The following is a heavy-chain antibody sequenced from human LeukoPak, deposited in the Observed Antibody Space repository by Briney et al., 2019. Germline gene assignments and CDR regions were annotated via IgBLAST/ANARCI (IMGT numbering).Heavy chain of an antibody. CDR2: ISDSGGTT. Sequence: PGGSLRLSCAASGFTFSSYAMSWVRQAPGKGLEWVSVISDSGGTTYYADSVKGRFTISRDNSKSTLHLQMNSLRAGDTAVYYCAKGRSSVCYKSCDYWGQGTLVTVSS. J-gene: IGHJ4*02. CDR3: AKGRSSVCYKSCDY. CDR1: GFTFSSYA. D-gene: IGHD2-8*01. V-gene: IGHV3-23*01.